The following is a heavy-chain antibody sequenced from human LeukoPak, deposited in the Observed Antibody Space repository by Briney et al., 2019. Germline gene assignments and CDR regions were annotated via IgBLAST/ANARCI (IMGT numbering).Heavy chain of an antibody. CDR3: ARERQYYYDSSGIRAFDI. CDR1: GGSISSYY. V-gene: IGHV4-59*01. Sequence: SGTLSLTCTVSGGSISSYYWSWIRQPPGKGLEWIGYIYYSGSTNYNPSLKSRVTISVDTSKNQFSLKLSSVTAADTAVYYCARERQYYYDSSGIRAFDIWGQGTMVTVSS. J-gene: IGHJ3*02. CDR2: IYYSGST. D-gene: IGHD3-22*01.